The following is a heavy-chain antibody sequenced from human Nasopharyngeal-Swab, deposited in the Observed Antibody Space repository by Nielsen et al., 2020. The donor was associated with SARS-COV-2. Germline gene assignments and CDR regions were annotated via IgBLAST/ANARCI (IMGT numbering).Heavy chain of an antibody. Sequence: ASVKVSCKVSGYTLTELSMHWVRQAPGKGLEWMGGFDPEDDETIYAQKFQGRVTMTEDTSTDTAYMELSSLRSEDTAVYYCATVCGDYPLSGLRYWGQGTLVTVSS. CDR1: GYTLTELS. V-gene: IGHV1-24*01. CDR2: FDPEDDET. D-gene: IGHD4-17*01. J-gene: IGHJ4*02. CDR3: ATVCGDYPLSGLRY.